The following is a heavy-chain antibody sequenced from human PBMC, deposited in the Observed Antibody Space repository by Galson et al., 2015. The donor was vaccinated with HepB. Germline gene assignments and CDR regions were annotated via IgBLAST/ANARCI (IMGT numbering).Heavy chain of an antibody. J-gene: IGHJ4*02. Sequence: SVKVSCKASGYTFTSYAMNWVRQAPGQGLEWMGWINTNTGNPTYAQGFTGRFVFSLDTSVSTAYLQISSLRSEDTAVYYCARGLSSGYNYMGWDYWGQGTLVTVSS. CDR3: ARGLSSGYNYMGWDY. CDR2: INTNTGNP. CDR1: GYTFTSYA. V-gene: IGHV7-4-1*02. D-gene: IGHD5-24*01.